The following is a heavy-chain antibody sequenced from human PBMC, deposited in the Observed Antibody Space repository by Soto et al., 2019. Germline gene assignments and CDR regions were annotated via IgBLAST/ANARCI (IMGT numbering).Heavy chain of an antibody. CDR2: IKQDGGEK. V-gene: IGHV3-7*01. CDR1: GFTFSTYW. J-gene: IGHJ4*02. D-gene: IGHD2-15*01. CDR3: ARDRGYCSGGTCYTVLDY. Sequence: EVQLVESGGGLVQPGGSLRLSCAASGFTFSTYWMNWVRQAPGKGLEWVANIKQDGGEKYYVDSVKGRFTISRDNAKSSLYLQMNRLRAGDTAVYYCARDRGYCSGGTCYTVLDYWGQGTLVTVSS.